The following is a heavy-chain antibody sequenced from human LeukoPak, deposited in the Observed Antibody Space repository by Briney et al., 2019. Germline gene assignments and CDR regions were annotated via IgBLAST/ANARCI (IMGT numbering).Heavy chain of an antibody. J-gene: IGHJ4*02. CDR1: GFTFSSYS. Sequence: GGSLGLSCAASGFTFSSYSMNWVRQAPGKGLEWVSSISSSSSYIYYADSVKGRFTISRDNAKNSLYLQMNSLRAEDTAVYYCAKDRADVVPTMVLDYWGQGILVTVSS. CDR2: ISSSSSYI. CDR3: AKDRADVVPTMVLDY. V-gene: IGHV3-21*01. D-gene: IGHD5-12*01.